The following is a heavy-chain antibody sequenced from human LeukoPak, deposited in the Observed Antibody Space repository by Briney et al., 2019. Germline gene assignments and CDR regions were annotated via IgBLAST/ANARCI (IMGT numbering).Heavy chain of an antibody. CDR3: AKGLLTYYYGSGNAFDY. D-gene: IGHD3-10*01. J-gene: IGHJ4*02. CDR2: ISWNSGSI. Sequence: GRSLGLSCAASGFTFDDYAMHWVRQAPGKGLEWVSGISWNSGSIGYADSVKGRFTISRDNAKNSLYLQMNSLRAEDTALYYCAKGLLTYYYGSGNAFDYWGQGTLVTVSS. V-gene: IGHV3-9*01. CDR1: GFTFDDYA.